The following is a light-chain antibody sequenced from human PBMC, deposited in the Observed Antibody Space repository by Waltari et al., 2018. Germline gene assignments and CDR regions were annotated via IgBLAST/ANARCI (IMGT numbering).Light chain of an antibody. Sequence: QSALTQPASVSGSPGQSITISCSGNSSDVGGYNYVSWYQQHPGKAPKVMFYDVTSRHSGVADRFSGYKSGNAAALTISGLQAEEEADYYCSSYTSSSTVVCGGGTKLTVL. V-gene: IGLV2-14*03. J-gene: IGLJ3*02. CDR1: SSDVGGYNY. CDR3: SSYTSSSTVV. CDR2: DVT.